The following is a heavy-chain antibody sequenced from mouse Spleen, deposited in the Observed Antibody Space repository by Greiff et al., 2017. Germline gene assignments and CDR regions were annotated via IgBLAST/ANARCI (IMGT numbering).Heavy chain of an antibody. D-gene: IGHD2-4*01. Sequence: EVHLVESGGGLVKPGGSLKLSCAASGFTFSDYGMHWVRQAPEKGLEWVAYIGSGSSTIYYADTVKGRFTISRDNAKNTLFLQMTSLRSEDTAMYYCAREVYYDYDSFAYWGQGTLVTVSA. V-gene: IGHV5-17*01. CDR2: IGSGSSTI. CDR1: GFTFSDYG. J-gene: IGHJ3*01. CDR3: AREVYYDYDSFAY.